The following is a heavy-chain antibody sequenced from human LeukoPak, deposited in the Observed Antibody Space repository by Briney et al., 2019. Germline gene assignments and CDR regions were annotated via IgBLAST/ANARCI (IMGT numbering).Heavy chain of an antibody. CDR3: ARDRGIAVAGTVSAFDI. V-gene: IGHV3-53*01. Sequence: TGGSLRLSCAASGFTFSSYTMNWVRQAPGKGLEWVSVIYSGGSTYYADSVKGRFTISRDNSKNTLYLQMNSLRAEDTAVYYCARDRGIAVAGTVSAFDIWGQGTMVTVSS. J-gene: IGHJ3*02. D-gene: IGHD6-19*01. CDR1: GFTFSSYT. CDR2: IYSGGST.